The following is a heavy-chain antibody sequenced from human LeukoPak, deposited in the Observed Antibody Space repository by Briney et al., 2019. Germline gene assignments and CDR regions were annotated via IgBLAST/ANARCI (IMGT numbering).Heavy chain of an antibody. J-gene: IGHJ4*02. V-gene: IGHV4-59*12. D-gene: IGHD1-14*01. CDR2: IYYSGST. CDR1: GGSISSYY. CDR3: ARTSNGKYYFDY. Sequence: PSETLSLTCTVSGGSISSYYWSWIRQPPGKGLEWIGYIYYSGSTNYNPSLKSRVTISVDTSKNQFSLKLSSVTAADTAVYYCARTSNGKYYFDYWGQGTLVTVSS.